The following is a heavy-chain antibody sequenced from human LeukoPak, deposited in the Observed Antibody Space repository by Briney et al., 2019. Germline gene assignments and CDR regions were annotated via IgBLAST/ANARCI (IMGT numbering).Heavy chain of an antibody. CDR1: GFTFNNYA. D-gene: IGHD4-17*01. J-gene: IGHJ5*02. Sequence: GGSLRLSCAASGFTFNNYAVTWVRQAPGRGLEWVSVVSGSGDNTNYADSVKGRFTISRDTSKNTLYLQINSLSVEDTAVYYCIVFGDSNHWGQGTLVTVSS. V-gene: IGHV3-23*01. CDR2: VSGSGDNT. CDR3: IVFGDSNH.